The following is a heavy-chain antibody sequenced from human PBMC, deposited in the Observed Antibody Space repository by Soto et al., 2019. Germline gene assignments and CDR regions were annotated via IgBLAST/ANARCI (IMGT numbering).Heavy chain of an antibody. D-gene: IGHD1-26*01. CDR1: GYTFTGYY. V-gene: IGHV1-2*02. CDR2: INPNSGDT. J-gene: IGHJ4*02. CDR3: ARDVGWELPYFDY. Sequence: QVQLVQSGAEVKKPGASVKVSCKASGYTFTGYYMHWVRQAPGQGLEWMGWINPNSGDTNYAQKFQGRVTRTRDTSISTAYMELSRLRSDDTAVYYCARDVGWELPYFDYWGQGTLVTVSS.